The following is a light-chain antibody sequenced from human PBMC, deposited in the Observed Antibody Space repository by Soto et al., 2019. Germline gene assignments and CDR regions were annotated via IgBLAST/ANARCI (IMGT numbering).Light chain of an antibody. Sequence: EIVLTQSPATLSLSPGERATLSCRASQSVSSYLAWYQQKPGQAPRLLIYDASNRATGIPARFSGSGSGTDFPLTISGLEPEDFAVYYCQQRSNWPGTFGQGTKVEIK. CDR3: QQRSNWPGT. CDR1: QSVSSY. V-gene: IGKV3-11*01. J-gene: IGKJ1*01. CDR2: DAS.